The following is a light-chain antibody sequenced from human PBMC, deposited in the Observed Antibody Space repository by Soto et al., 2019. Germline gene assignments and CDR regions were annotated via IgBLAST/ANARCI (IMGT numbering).Light chain of an antibody. CDR2: AAS. Sequence: EIVLTQSPVALSLSPGDRATLSCWASESIGDYLAWYQQRPGQAPRLLIYAASRRASGTPHRFSGSGSERAFTLAISGLEPADFGVYYCQQYVTSPSITFGQGT. CDR1: ESIGDY. V-gene: IGKV3-20*01. CDR3: QQYVTSPSIT. J-gene: IGKJ5*01.